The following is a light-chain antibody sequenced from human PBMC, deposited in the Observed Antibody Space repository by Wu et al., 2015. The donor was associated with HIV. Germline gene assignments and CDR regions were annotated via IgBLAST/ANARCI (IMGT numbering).Light chain of an antibody. CDR1: QSVSSN. CDR3: QQYNKWLRT. CDR2: GAS. V-gene: IGKV3-15*01. Sequence: EIVMTQSPATLSVSLGERATLSCRASQSVSSNLAWYQQKPGQAPRLLIYGASTRATGIPVRFSGSGSGTEFSLTISSMQSEDFAVYYCQQYNKWLRTFGQGTKV. J-gene: IGKJ1*01.